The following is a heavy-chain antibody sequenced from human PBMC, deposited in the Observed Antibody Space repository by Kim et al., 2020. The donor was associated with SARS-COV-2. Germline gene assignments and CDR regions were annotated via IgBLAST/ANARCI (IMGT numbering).Heavy chain of an antibody. J-gene: IGHJ5*02. CDR1: GYTFTSYA. Sequence: ASVKVSCKASGYTFTSYAMNWVRQAPGQGLEWMGWINTNTGNPTYAQGFTGRFVFSLDTSVSTAYLQISSLKAEDTAVYYCARDRGSWNDVPWNWFDPWGQGTRVTVPS. V-gene: IGHV7-4-1*02. D-gene: IGHD1-1*01. CDR3: ARDRGSWNDVPWNWFDP. CDR2: INTNTGNP.